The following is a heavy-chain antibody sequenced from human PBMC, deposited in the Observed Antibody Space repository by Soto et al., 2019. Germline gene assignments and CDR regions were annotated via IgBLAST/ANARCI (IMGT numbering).Heavy chain of an antibody. CDR3: ARGPGGPDGPGDY. D-gene: IGHD2-15*01. CDR2: INPSGGST. Sequence: ASVKVSCKASGYTFTSYYMHWVRQAPGQGLEWMGIINPSGGSTSYAQKFQGRVTITRDTSASTAYMELSSLRSEDTALYYCARGPGGPDGPGDYWGQGTLVTVSS. CDR1: GYTFTSYY. J-gene: IGHJ4*02. V-gene: IGHV1-46*01.